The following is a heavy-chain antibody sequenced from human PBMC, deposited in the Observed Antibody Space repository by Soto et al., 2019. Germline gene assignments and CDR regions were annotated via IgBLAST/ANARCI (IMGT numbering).Heavy chain of an antibody. CDR1: GYTFTSYP. CDR2: INPSGGST. V-gene: IGHV1-46*01. D-gene: IGHD3-3*01. CDR3: ARVLAVLDEGFDY. Sequence: QVQLVQSGAEVKKPGASVKVSCKASGYTFTSYPMHWVRQAPGQGLEWMGIINPSGGSTSYAQKFQGRVTMTRDTSTSTVYMVLSSLRSEDTAVYYCARVLAVLDEGFDYWGQGTLVTVSS. J-gene: IGHJ4*02.